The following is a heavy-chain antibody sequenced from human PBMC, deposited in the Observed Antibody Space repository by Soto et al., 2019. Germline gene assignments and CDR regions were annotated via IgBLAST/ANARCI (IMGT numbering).Heavy chain of an antibody. CDR3: ATARRGTVSLLAA. Sequence: ASVKVSCKASGYTFTSYGISWVRQAPGQGLEWMGWLSPYSGDTKYAQKYQGRVTLTRDTSLSTSYMELNGLNSDDTAVYFCATARRGTVSLLAAWGQGTLVTVSS. CDR2: LSPYSGDT. J-gene: IGHJ5*01. D-gene: IGHD4-4*01. CDR1: GYTFTSYG. V-gene: IGHV1-18*01.